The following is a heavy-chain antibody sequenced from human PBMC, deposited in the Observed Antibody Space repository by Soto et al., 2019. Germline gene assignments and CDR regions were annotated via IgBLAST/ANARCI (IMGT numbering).Heavy chain of an antibody. D-gene: IGHD3-16*01. Sequence: GGSLRLSCEGSGFTFSGHYMDWVRQAPGKGLEWLGRIRNKPNGHTTEHAASVKGRFTIPRDDSKNSVYLQMNSLKSEDTAVYYCSTTVITAPLFEYWGQGTLVTVSS. CDR2: IRNKPNGHTT. CDR1: GFTFSGHY. J-gene: IGHJ4*02. V-gene: IGHV3-72*01. CDR3: STTVITAPLFEY.